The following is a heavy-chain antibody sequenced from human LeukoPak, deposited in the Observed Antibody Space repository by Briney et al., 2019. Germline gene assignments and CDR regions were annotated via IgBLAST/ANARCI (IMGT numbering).Heavy chain of an antibody. CDR2: ISSSSSYI. CDR3: ARDSRYAPPDDAFDI. Sequence: PGGSLRLSCAASGFTFSSYSMNWVRQAPGKGLEWVSSISSSSSYIYYADSVKGRFTISRDNAKNSLYLQMNSLRAEDTAVYYCARDSRYAPPDDAFDIWGQGTMVTVSS. CDR1: GFTFSSYS. J-gene: IGHJ3*02. D-gene: IGHD2-2*01. V-gene: IGHV3-21*01.